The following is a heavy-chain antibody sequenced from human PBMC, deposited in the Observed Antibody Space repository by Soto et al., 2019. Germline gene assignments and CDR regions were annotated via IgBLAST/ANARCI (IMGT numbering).Heavy chain of an antibody. V-gene: IGHV4-59*01. Sequence: SETLSLTCTVSGGSISSYYWSWFRQPPGKGLEWIGYFYYSGSTNYNPSLKSRVTISVDTSKNQFSLKLNSVTAADTAVYYCARGTLTSYFDYWGQGTLVTVSS. CDR1: GGSISSYY. J-gene: IGHJ4*02. CDR2: FYYSGST. CDR3: ARGTLTSYFDY.